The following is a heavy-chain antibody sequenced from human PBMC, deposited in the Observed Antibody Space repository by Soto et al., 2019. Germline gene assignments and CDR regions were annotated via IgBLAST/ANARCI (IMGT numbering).Heavy chain of an antibody. J-gene: IGHJ4*02. CDR3: AKLVSTSSPGIF. CDR2: ITGTGGNT. V-gene: IGHV3-23*01. Sequence: EVQLLESGGGLVQPGGSLRLSCAASGFTFSSYAMSWVRQAPGKGLEWVSTITGTGGNTYCAASITGRFTISRDNSKNTLYLQMNSLRAEDTALYYCAKLVSTSSPGIFWGQGSMVTVSS. D-gene: IGHD1-26*01. CDR1: GFTFSSYA.